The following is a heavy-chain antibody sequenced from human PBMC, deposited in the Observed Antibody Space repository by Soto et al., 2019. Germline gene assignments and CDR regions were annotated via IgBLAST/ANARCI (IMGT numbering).Heavy chain of an antibody. D-gene: IGHD3-3*02. CDR3: ARNSAHFDY. V-gene: IGHV3-11*01. J-gene: IGHJ4*02. Sequence: QVHLVESGGGLVKPGGSLRLSCAASGFTLSDYYMSWIRQAPGKGLEWVSYISSSSRTIYYADSVRGRFTIPRDNDENSVYLQMNSLRAEDTALYYCARNSAHFDYWGQRIMVTVSS. CDR2: ISSSSRTI. CDR1: GFTLSDYY.